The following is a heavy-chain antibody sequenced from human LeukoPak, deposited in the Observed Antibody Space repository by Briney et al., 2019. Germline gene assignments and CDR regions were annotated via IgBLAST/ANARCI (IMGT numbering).Heavy chain of an antibody. D-gene: IGHD3-10*01. CDR1: GYSISSGYY. J-gene: IGHJ4*02. CDR2: IYHSGST. CDR3: AGAGRLLWFGESLY. V-gene: IGHV4-38-2*02. Sequence: SETLSLTCTVSGYSISSGYYWGWIRQPPGKGLEWIGSIYHSGSTYYNPSLKSRVTISVDTSKNQFSLKLSSVTAADTAVYYCAGAGRLLWFGESLYWGQGTLVTVSS.